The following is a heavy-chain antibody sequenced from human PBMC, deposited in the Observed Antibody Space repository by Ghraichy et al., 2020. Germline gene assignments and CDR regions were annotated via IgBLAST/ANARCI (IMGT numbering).Heavy chain of an antibody. V-gene: IGHV1-2*02. D-gene: IGHD3-22*01. CDR2: INPNSGGT. J-gene: IGHJ4*02. CDR1: GYTFTGYY. Sequence: ASVKVSCKASGYTFTGYYMHWVRQAPGQGLEWMGWINPNSGGTNYAQKFQGRVTMTRDTSISTAYMELSRVRSDDTAVYYCARSPPRLYYDSSGYDYWGQGTLVTVSS. CDR3: ARSPPRLYYDSSGYDY.